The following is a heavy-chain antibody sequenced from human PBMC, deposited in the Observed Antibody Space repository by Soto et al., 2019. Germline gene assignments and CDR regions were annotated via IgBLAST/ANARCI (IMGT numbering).Heavy chain of an antibody. Sequence: GESLKISCQVSGYTFTIYWIGWVRQMPGKGLEWMGIIYPSDSDTRYSPSFQGQVTISADQSINTAYLQWDSLKASDTAIYYCARPANTVADHFDLWGQGTPVTVSS. CDR2: IYPSDSDT. J-gene: IGHJ5*02. CDR3: ARPANTVADHFDL. D-gene: IGHD4-17*01. V-gene: IGHV5-51*01. CDR1: GYTFTIYW.